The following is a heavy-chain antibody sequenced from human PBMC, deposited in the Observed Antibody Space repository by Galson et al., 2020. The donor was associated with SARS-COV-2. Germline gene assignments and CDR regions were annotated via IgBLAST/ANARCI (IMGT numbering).Heavy chain of an antibody. Sequence: ASETLSLTCIVSGDSIRTYYWNWIRQPPGKGLEWIGYSHYSGNTIYNPSLKSRVTISVETSKKQFSLKLSSVTAADTAIYYCARWGDAGGNNVYAFDIWGQGTMVTVSS. CDR1: GDSIRTYY. D-gene: IGHD1-1*01. J-gene: IGHJ3*02. V-gene: IGHV4-59*01. CDR2: SHYSGNT. CDR3: ARWGDAGGNNVYAFDI.